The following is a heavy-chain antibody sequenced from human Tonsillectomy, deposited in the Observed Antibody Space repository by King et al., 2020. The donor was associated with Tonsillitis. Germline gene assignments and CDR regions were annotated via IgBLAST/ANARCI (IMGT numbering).Heavy chain of an antibody. CDR3: ARGPSPISGVIITPPTFFDY. CDR2: LPAGGST. J-gene: IGHJ4*02. V-gene: IGHV4-34*01. Sequence: LFPPSSPLCLPFSVTCVSFSSASRIVLLHCTWTWLYFVVPLPAGGSTHYNPSLKSRRTISLDTSKNQFSMKLSSVTAADTAVYYCARGPSPISGVIITPPTFFDYWGQGTLVTVSS. D-gene: IGHD3-3*01. CDR1: CVSFSSAS.